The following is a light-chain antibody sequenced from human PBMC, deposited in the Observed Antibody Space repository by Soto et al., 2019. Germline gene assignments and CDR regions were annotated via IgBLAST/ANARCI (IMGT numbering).Light chain of an antibody. V-gene: IGKV3-11*01. J-gene: IGKJ5*01. CDR1: QSVSTY. CDR2: DAS. Sequence: DIVWTKSPATLSFSPGERATLSCRASQSVSTYLAWYQQKPGQAPRLLIYDASNRATGIPARFSGSGSGTDFTLTISSLEPEDFAVYHCQQRSSWPSFAQGTRLAIK. CDR3: QQRSSWPS.